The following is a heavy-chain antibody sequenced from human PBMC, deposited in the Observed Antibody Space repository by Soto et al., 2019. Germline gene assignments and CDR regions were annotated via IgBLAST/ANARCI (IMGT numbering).Heavy chain of an antibody. CDR1: GYSFTSYW. CDR3: ARTAWFHRGGMDV. V-gene: IGHV5-51*01. J-gene: IGHJ6*02. D-gene: IGHD3-10*01. CDR2: IYPGDSDT. Sequence: PGESLKISRKGSGYSFTSYWIGWVRQMPGKGLEWMGIIYPGDSDTRYSPSFQGQVTISADKSISTAYLQWSSLKASDTAMYYCARTAWFHRGGMDVWGQGTTVTVSS.